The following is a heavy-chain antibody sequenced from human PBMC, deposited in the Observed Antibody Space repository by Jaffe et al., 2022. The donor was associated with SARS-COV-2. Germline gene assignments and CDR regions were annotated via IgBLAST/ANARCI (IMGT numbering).Heavy chain of an antibody. Sequence: QLQLVESGGGVVQPGTSLRLSCSASGFSFGDYGMHWVRQSPGKGLEWVAVISHDGSDIYYADSVKGRFTISRDSSKNTLFLHMNSLRYEDSGVFYCAKDCTDALLGGYCPHLWGQGTLLIVSS. CDR3: AKDCTDALLGGYCPHL. D-gene: IGHD3-22*01. V-gene: IGHV3-30*18. CDR2: ISHDGSDI. J-gene: IGHJ4*02. CDR1: GFSFGDYG.